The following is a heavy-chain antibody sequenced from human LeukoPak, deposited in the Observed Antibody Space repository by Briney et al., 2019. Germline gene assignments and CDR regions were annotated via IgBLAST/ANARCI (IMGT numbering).Heavy chain of an antibody. CDR3: AKQHYSNYRMMVYYFDY. D-gene: IGHD4-11*01. CDR2: ISGSGGST. CDR1: GFTFSDYY. V-gene: IGHV3-23*01. J-gene: IGHJ4*02. Sequence: GGSLRLSCAASGFTFSDYYMSWIRQAPGKGLEWVSAISGSGGSTYYADSVKGRFTISRDNSKNTLYLQMNSLRAEDTAVYYCAKQHYSNYRMMVYYFDYWGQGTLVTVSS.